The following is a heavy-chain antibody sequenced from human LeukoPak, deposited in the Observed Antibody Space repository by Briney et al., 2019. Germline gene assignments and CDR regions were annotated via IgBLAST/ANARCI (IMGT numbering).Heavy chain of an antibody. J-gene: IGHJ4*02. V-gene: IGHV4-39*01. CDR2: IDYSGST. CDR3: TLFDYGDYYFDY. Sequence: SETLSLTCTVSGGSLSSRGYYWGWIRQPPGKGLEWIGSIDYSGSTYYNPSLKSRVTISEDTSKNQFSLKLSSVTAADTAVYYCTLFDYGDYYFDYWGQGTLVTVSS. CDR1: GGSLSSRGYY. D-gene: IGHD4-17*01.